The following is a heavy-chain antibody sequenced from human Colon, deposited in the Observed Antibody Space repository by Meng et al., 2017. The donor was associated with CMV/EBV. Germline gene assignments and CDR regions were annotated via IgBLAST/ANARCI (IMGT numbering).Heavy chain of an antibody. CDR3: GGSYWNGEIVY. J-gene: IGHJ4*02. D-gene: IGHD1-26*01. CDR2: INTDSVTT. Sequence: VGSLRLSCDTSGFTFSHYWMHWVRQVPGQGLEWVSRINTDSVTTDYADSVKGRFTISIDNAKNTLYLQMNGLRDEDTAVYYCGGSYWNGEIVYWGQGTLVTVSS. V-gene: IGHV3-74*01. CDR1: GFTFSHYW.